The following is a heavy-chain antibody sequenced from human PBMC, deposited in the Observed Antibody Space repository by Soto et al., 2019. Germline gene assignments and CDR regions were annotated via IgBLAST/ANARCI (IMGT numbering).Heavy chain of an antibody. J-gene: IGHJ4*02. V-gene: IGHV1-69*13. CDR3: ATTKGRDAWIFNF. D-gene: IGHD1-1*01. CDR2: IIPIFGTP. Sequence: SVKVSCKASGVTFTRQDMRWVRQAPGQGLEWMGGIIPIFGTPQYAEKFQGRVTITADESTSTAYMELSSLTSEDTAVYYCATTKGRDAWIFNFWGQGTMVTLYS. CDR1: GVTFTRQD.